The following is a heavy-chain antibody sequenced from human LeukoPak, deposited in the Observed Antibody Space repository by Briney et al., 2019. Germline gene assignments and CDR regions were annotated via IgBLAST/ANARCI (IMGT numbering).Heavy chain of an antibody. D-gene: IGHD4-11*01. CDR2: IKEDGSEK. CDR3: TRDSFYSNYV. J-gene: IGHJ4*02. Sequence: PGGSLRLSCAASGFTFSSYSMNWARQAPRKGLEWVANIKEDGSEKYYVDSVKGRFTISRDNAKNSLYLQMNSLRAEDTAVYYCTRDSFYSNYVWGQGTLVTVSS. CDR1: GFTFSSYS. V-gene: IGHV3-7*01.